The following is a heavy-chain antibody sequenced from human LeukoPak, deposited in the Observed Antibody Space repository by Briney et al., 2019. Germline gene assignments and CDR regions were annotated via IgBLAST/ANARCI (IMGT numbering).Heavy chain of an antibody. CDR2: IKHDGSGK. D-gene: IGHD7-27*01. CDR3: AMGMGF. Sequence: GRSLRLSCAASGFTFSNEWMNWVRQAPGKGLEWVANIKHDGSGKYYVDSVKGRFTISRDNAKNSLYLQMNSLRAEDTAVYFCAMGMGFWGQGILVTVSS. V-gene: IGHV3-7*01. CDR1: GFTFSNEW. J-gene: IGHJ1*01.